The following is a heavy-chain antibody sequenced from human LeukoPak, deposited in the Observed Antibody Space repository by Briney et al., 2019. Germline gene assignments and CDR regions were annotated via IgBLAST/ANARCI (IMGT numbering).Heavy chain of an antibody. Sequence: GGSLRLSCAASGFTFSSYWMSWVRQAPGKGLEWVANIKQDGSEKYYVDSVKGRFTISRDNAKNSLYLQMNSLRAEDTAVYYCAKDRGGDAGYSYGLVDYWGQGTLVTVSS. V-gene: IGHV3-7*01. CDR3: AKDRGGDAGYSYGLVDY. J-gene: IGHJ4*02. D-gene: IGHD5-18*01. CDR1: GFTFSSYW. CDR2: IKQDGSEK.